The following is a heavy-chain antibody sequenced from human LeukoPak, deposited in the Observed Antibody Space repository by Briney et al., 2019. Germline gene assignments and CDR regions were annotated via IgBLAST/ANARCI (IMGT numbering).Heavy chain of an antibody. CDR2: IYYSGST. V-gene: IGHV4-39*02. J-gene: IGHJ5*02. D-gene: IGHD2-21*02. CDR1: GGSISSSSYY. Sequence: SETLSLTCTVSGGSISSSSYYWGWIRQPPGKGLEWIGSIYYSGSTYYNPSLKSRVTISVDTSKNQFSLKLSSVTAADTAVYYCARDIAYCGGDCYVQFDPWGQGTLVTVSS. CDR3: ARDIAYCGGDCYVQFDP.